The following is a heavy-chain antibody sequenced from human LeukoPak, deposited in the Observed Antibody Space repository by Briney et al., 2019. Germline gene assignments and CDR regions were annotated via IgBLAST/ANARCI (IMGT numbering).Heavy chain of an antibody. CDR2: ITPNSGGT. D-gene: IGHD3-22*01. J-gene: IGHJ4*02. V-gene: IGHV1-2*06. CDR1: GYTFSDYY. Sequence: ASVKVSCKASGYTFSDYYIHWVRQAPGQGLEWMGRITPNSGGTNYAQQFKGRVTMTRDTSISTAYMELSRLSSDDTAVYYCAREIDTSGHYYSGIGDYWGQGTLVTVSS. CDR3: AREIDTSGHYYSGIGDY.